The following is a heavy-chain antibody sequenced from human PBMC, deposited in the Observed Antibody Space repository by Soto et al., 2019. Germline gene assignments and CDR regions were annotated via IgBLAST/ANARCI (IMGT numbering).Heavy chain of an antibody. CDR3: ARSFGRETTTVGFDY. CDR2: IYHNGRT. D-gene: IGHD4-17*01. V-gene: IGHV4-30-2*01. J-gene: IGHJ4*02. Sequence: QLQLQESGSGLVKPSQTLSLSCAVSGASISSGGYSWSWIRQPPGKGLECIGHIYHNGRTYYNPSLKSRVTISVDRSKNQFSLKLYSVTAADTAVYYCARSFGRETTTVGFDYWGQGTLVTVSS. CDR1: GASISSGGYS.